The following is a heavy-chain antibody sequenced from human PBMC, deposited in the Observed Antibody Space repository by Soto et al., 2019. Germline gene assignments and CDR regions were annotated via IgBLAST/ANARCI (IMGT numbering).Heavy chain of an antibody. V-gene: IGHV1-69*06. J-gene: IGHJ3*02. Sequence: GASGKVSCKASGGTFSTSSINWLRQAPGRRPEWMGNILPVFGTADYAQKFRDRVTITADKSTNTAYMELRSLFSEDAAVYYCARGHEYGGNSDAFDIWGQGTVVPVSS. CDR3: ARGHEYGGNSDAFDI. D-gene: IGHD4-17*01. CDR1: GGTFSTSS. CDR2: ILPVFGTA.